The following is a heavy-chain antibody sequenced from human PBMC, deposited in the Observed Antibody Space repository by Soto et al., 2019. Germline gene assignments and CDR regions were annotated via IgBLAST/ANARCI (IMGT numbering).Heavy chain of an antibody. V-gene: IGHV3-23*01. CDR3: ARGGGCSGGSCNFDY. CDR1: GFTFSGYA. Sequence: PGGSLRLSCAASGFTFSGYAMSWVCQAQGKGLEWVSVIHGGGNSAYYADSVKGRFTISRDNAKNSLYLQMNSLRAEDTAVYYCARGGGCSGGSCNFDYWGQGTLVTVSS. J-gene: IGHJ4*02. D-gene: IGHD2-15*01. CDR2: IHGGGNSA.